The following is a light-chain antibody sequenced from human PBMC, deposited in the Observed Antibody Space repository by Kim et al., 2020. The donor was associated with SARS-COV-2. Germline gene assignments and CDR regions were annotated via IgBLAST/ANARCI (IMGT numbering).Light chain of an antibody. Sequence: AAVVGRVTNTIRASRDISNYLAWYHQKPGKVAKVLIHAAATLQSGVPSRFSGSGSGTDFTLTISSLQPEDVATYYCQKYNNVQLTFGGGTKVDIK. CDR2: AAA. CDR1: RDISNY. V-gene: IGKV1-27*01. J-gene: IGKJ4*01. CDR3: QKYNNVQLT.